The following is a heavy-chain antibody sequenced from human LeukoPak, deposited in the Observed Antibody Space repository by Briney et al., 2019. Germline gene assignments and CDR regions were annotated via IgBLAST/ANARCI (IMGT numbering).Heavy chain of an antibody. Sequence: PSETLSLTCKVSGYPIGLDYYWVWIRQAPGRGQQWIGGFHRGRIQYNSALKSRVTISIDSSKNQFSLRMWPVTAADTAFYFCARAPSSYESGNGYPNLGWLDPWGQGALVTVSS. CDR3: ARAPSSYESGNGYPNLGWLDP. J-gene: IGHJ5*02. CDR1: GYPIGLDYY. CDR2: FHRGRI. D-gene: IGHD5-24*01. V-gene: IGHV4-38-2*02.